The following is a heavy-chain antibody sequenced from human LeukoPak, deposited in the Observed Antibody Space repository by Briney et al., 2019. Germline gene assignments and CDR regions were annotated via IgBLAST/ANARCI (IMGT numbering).Heavy chain of an antibody. CDR2: IYYSGST. CDR3: AKHYMGSSYNRGLDY. D-gene: IGHD3-10*01. Sequence: SETLSLTCTVSGGSIRNYYWSWIRQPPGKGLEWIGYIYYSGSTYYNPSLESRVTISVDTSKNQFSLKLSSVTAADTAIYYCAKHYMGSSYNRGLDYWGQGTLVTVSS. J-gene: IGHJ4*02. V-gene: IGHV4-59*04. CDR1: GGSIRNYY.